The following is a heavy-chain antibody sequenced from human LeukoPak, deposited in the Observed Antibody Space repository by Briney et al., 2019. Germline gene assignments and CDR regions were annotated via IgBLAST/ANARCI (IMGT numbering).Heavy chain of an antibody. D-gene: IGHD6-19*01. CDR3: AEGIYSSGWSYFDY. V-gene: IGHV3-23*01. CDR1: GFTFSSYA. J-gene: IGHJ4*01. CDR2: ISGSGITT. Sequence: GGSLRLSCAGSGFTFSSYAMSWVRQAPGKGLEWVSAISGSGITTYYADSVKGRFTISRDNSKNTLYLQMNSLRAEDTAVYYCAEGIYSSGWSYFDYWGHGTLVTVSS.